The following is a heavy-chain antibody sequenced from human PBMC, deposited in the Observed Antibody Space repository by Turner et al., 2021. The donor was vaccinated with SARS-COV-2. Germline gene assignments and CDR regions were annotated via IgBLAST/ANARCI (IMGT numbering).Heavy chain of an antibody. V-gene: IGHV1-24*01. J-gene: IGHJ5*02. Sequence: QVQLVQSGAEVKKPGASVKVSRKISGYTLTELSMYWVRQAPGKGLEWMGGFDPEDGETIYAQNFQGRVTMTEDTSTDTAYMELSSRRSEDTAVYCCATGYQLRVNWFDPWGQGTLVTVSS. CDR1: GYTLTELS. CDR2: FDPEDGET. CDR3: ATGYQLRVNWFDP. D-gene: IGHD2-2*01.